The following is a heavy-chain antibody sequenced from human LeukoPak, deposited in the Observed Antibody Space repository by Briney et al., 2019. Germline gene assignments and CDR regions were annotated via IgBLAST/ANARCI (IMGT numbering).Heavy chain of an antibody. CDR3: ARGGLRGSRFTDY. CDR2: ISGSGGST. CDR1: GFTFSSYA. Sequence: GGSLRLSCAASGFTFSSYAMSWVRQAPGKGLEWVSAISGSGGSTYYADSVKGRFTISRDNSKNTLYLQMNSLRAEDTAVYYCARGGLRGSRFTDYWGQGTLVTVSS. J-gene: IGHJ4*02. V-gene: IGHV3-23*01. D-gene: IGHD6-13*01.